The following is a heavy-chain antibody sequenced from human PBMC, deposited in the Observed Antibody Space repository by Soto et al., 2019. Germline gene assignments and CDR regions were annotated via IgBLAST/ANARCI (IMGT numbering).Heavy chain of an antibody. CDR3: ARREPTVYYYYGMDV. CDR2: IDPSDSYT. V-gene: IGHV5-10-1*01. J-gene: IGHJ6*02. Sequence: PGESLKISCKGSGYSFTSYWISWVRQMPGKGLEWMGRIDPSDSYTNYSPSFQGHVTISADKSISTAYLQWSSLKASDTAMYYCARREPTVYYYYGMDVWGQGTTVTAP. D-gene: IGHD1-1*01. CDR1: GYSFTSYW.